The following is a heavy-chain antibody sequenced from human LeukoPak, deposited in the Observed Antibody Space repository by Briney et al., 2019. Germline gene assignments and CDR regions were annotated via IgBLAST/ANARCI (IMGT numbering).Heavy chain of an antibody. CDR3: ARAPTRNYYDSSGYYNAFDI. V-gene: IGHV1-69*01. J-gene: IGHJ3*02. CDR2: IIPIFGTA. D-gene: IGHD3-22*01. Sequence: ASMKVSCKASGGTFSSYAISWVRQAPGQGLEWIGGIIPIFGTANYAQKFQGRVTITADESTSTAYMELSSLRSEDTAVYYCARAPTRNYYDSSGYYNAFDIWGQGTMVTVSS. CDR1: GGTFSSYA.